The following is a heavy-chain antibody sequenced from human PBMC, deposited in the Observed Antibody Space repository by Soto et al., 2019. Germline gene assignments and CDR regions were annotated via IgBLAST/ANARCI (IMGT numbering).Heavy chain of an antibody. Sequence: QVQLQESGPGLVKPSQTLSLTCTVSGGSISSGDYYWSWIRQPPGKGLEWIGYIYYSGSTYYNPSLKRRVTITVDASKTRSSLKLSSVNAADTAVDYWARDTPTSRTPWYYGMDVWGQGTTITVSS. J-gene: IGHJ6*02. CDR3: ARDTPTSRTPWYYGMDV. CDR1: GGSISSGDYY. V-gene: IGHV4-30-4*01. D-gene: IGHD1-1*01. CDR2: IYYSGST.